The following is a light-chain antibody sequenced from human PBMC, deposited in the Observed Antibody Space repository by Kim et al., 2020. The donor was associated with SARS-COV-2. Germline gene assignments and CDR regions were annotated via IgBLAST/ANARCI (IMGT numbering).Light chain of an antibody. J-gene: IGLJ3*02. CDR3: SSYTSSSTWV. CDR1: SSDIGAYNY. CDR2: DVT. V-gene: IGLV2-14*03. Sequence: GQSITISCTGTSSDIGAYNYISWYQQHPGKAPKIMIYDVTNRPSGVSNRFSGSKSGNTASLTISGLQAEDEGDYYCSSYTSSSTWVFGGGTQLTVL.